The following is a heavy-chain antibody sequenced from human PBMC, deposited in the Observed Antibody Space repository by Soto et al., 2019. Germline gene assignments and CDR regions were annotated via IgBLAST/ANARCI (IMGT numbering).Heavy chain of an antibody. CDR3: AQDRATVCNYLYYGMDE. V-gene: IGHV3-23*01. CDR1: VFTFSSCP. CDR2: ISVSGAST. Sequence: GGSLSLSGSASVFTFSSCPMSCVLLAPSQRLEWGLAISVSGASTSYAGPLKGRFSISRDNAKNTLYLLRNSLRAQDPADYYWAQDRATVCNYLYYGMDEWGQGTTVDDSS. J-gene: IGHJ6*02. D-gene: IGHD5-18*01.